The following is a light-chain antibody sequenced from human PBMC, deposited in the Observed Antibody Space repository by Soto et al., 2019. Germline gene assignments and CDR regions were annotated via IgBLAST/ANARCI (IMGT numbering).Light chain of an antibody. J-gene: IGKJ1*01. CDR2: AAS. V-gene: IGKV3-20*01. Sequence: EIVLTQSPGTLSLSPGERATLSCRASQSVSSSYLAWYQQKPGQAPRLLLYAASSRATGIPDRFSGSGSGTDFTLTISRLEPEDFAVYYCQQYGSSPTFGQGTKVDIK. CDR3: QQYGSSPT. CDR1: QSVSSSY.